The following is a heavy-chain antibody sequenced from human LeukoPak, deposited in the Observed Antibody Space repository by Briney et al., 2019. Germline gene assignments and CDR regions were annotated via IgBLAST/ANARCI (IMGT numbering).Heavy chain of an antibody. J-gene: IGHJ6*03. CDR1: GGSISPYY. V-gene: IGHV4-59*01. CDR2: IYYSGST. Sequence: SETLSLTCTVSGGSISPYYWSWIRQPPGKGLEWIGYIYYSGSTNYNPSLKSRVTISVDTSKNQFSLKLSSVTAADTAVYYCARRASPFTGRSTNYYYMDVWGKGTTVTVSS. D-gene: IGHD1-26*01. CDR3: ARRASPFTGRSTNYYYMDV.